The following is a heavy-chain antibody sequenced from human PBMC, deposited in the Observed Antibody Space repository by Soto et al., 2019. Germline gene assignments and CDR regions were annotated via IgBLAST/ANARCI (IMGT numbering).Heavy chain of an antibody. Sequence: SVKVSCKASGGTFSSYAISWVRQAPGQGLEWMGGIIPIFGTANYAQKFQGRVTMTRDTSISTAYMELSRLRSDDTAAYYCARDRELLWFGELLSVYYYGMDVWGQGTTVTVSS. CDR1: GGTFSSYA. J-gene: IGHJ6*02. CDR2: IIPIFGTA. CDR3: ARDRELLWFGELLSVYYYGMDV. D-gene: IGHD3-10*01. V-gene: IGHV1-69*05.